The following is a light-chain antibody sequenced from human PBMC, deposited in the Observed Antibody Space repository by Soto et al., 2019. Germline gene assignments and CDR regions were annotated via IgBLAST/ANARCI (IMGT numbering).Light chain of an antibody. CDR3: QQYAGSPWT. CDR2: GAS. Sequence: IVLTQSPGTLSLSPGESATLSCRTSQTTSGKYLAWYQQRPCLAPRLLVYGASRRATGIPDRFRGSGSGTEFTLTISGLEPEDSAVYFCQQYAGSPWTFGQGTKVDIK. CDR1: QTTSGKY. V-gene: IGKV3-20*01. J-gene: IGKJ1*01.